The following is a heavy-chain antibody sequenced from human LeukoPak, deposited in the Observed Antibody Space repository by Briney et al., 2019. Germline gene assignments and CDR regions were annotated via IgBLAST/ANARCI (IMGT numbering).Heavy chain of an antibody. CDR3: ARVVGQWLVRFDY. D-gene: IGHD6-19*01. Sequence: SETLSLTCAVYCGSFSGYYWSWIRQPPRKGLEWIGEINHSGSTNYNPSLKSRVTISVDTSKNQFSLKLSSVTAADTAVYYCARVVGQWLVRFDYWGQGTLVTVSS. CDR1: CGSFSGYY. V-gene: IGHV4-34*01. CDR2: INHSGST. J-gene: IGHJ4*02.